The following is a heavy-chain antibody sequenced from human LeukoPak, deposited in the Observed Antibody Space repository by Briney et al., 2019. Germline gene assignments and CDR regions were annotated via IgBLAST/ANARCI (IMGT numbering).Heavy chain of an antibody. Sequence: GGSLRLSCAASGFTFSSYAMSWVRQAPGKGLEWVSAISGSGGSTYYADSVKGRFTISRDNSKNTLYLQMNSLRAEDTAVYYCARALHSDTAMAPYWGQGTLVTVSS. CDR1: GFTFSSYA. V-gene: IGHV3-23*01. CDR2: ISGSGGST. J-gene: IGHJ4*02. CDR3: ARALHSDTAMAPY. D-gene: IGHD5-18*01.